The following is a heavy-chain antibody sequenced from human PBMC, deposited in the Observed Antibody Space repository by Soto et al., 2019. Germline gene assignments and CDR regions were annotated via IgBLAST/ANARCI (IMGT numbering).Heavy chain of an antibody. CDR3: ARRLYYDSSGFEGGGMYV. Sequence: PSETLSLTCTVSGGSISSGGYYWSWIRQHPGKGLEWIGYIYYSGSTYYNPSLKSRVTISVDTSKNQFSLKLSSVTAADTAVYYCARRLYYDSSGFEGGGMYVWGQGTTVTVSS. D-gene: IGHD3-22*01. CDR1: GGSISSGGYY. V-gene: IGHV4-31*03. CDR2: IYYSGST. J-gene: IGHJ6*02.